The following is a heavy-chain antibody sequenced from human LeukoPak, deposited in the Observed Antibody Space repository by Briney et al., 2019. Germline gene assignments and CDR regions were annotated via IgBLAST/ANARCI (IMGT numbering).Heavy chain of an antibody. V-gene: IGHV3-33*01. J-gene: IGHJ6*02. CDR2: IWYDGSNK. Sequence: PGRPLRLSCAASGFTFSSYGMPWVRQAPGKGLEWVAVIWYDGSNKYYADSVKGRFTISRDNSKNTLYLQMNSLRAEDTAVYYCARDLLPYGMDIWGQGTTVTVSS. CDR1: GFTFSSYG. D-gene: IGHD2-15*01. CDR3: ARDLLPYGMDI.